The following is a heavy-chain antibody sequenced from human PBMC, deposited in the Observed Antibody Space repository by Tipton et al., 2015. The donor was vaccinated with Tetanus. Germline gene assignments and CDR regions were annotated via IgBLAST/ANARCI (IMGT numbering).Heavy chain of an antibody. D-gene: IGHD4-17*01. Sequence: SLRLSCAVYGGSLSRYYWTWVRQPPGKGLEWVALISYDGSNIYYADSVKGRFTISRDDSKETVYLQMSSLRAEDTAVYYCAKLDYGDYGRYYYYEMDVWGQGTTVTVSS. CDR3: AKLDYGDYGRYYYYEMDV. CDR1: GGSLSRYY. CDR2: ISYDGSNI. V-gene: IGHV3-30*18. J-gene: IGHJ6*02.